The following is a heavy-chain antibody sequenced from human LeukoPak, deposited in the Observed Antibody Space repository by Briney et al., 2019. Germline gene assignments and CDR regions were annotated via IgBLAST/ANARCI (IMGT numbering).Heavy chain of an antibody. V-gene: IGHV1-18*01. Sequence: ASVKVSCKASGYTFTSYGISWVRQAPGQGLEWMGWISAYNGNTNYAQKLQGRVTMTTDTSTSTAYMELRSLGSDDTAVYYCARDALFLGYCSSTSCYSWFDPWGQGTLVTVSS. CDR1: GYTFTSYG. CDR3: ARDALFLGYCSSTSCYSWFDP. J-gene: IGHJ5*02. CDR2: ISAYNGNT. D-gene: IGHD2-2*01.